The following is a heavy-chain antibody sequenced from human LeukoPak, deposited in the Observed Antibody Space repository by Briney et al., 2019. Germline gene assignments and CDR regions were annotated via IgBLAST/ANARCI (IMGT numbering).Heavy chain of an antibody. D-gene: IGHD2-2*01. J-gene: IGHJ4*02. CDR3: AKRYYSSSTCEAVPSSRFDY. CDR1: GFTFSSYA. V-gene: IGHV3-23*01. CDR2: ITGSGGRP. Sequence: GSLRLSCAASGFTFSSYAMSWVRQAPGKGLEWVSSITGSGGRPYYADSVKGRFTISRDNSKNTLYLQMNSLRGEDTALYYCAKRYYSSSTCEAVPSSRFDYWGQGTPVTVSS.